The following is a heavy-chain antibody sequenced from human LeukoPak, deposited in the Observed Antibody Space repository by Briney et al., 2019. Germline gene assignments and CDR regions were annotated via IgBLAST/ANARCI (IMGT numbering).Heavy chain of an antibody. D-gene: IGHD6-19*01. Sequence: PGRSLRLSCAASGFTFDDYAMHWVRQAPGKGLEWVSGISWNSGSIGYADSVKGRFTISRDNAKNSLYLQMNSLRAEDTALYYCAKGSSPYSSGWGAYWGQGTLVTVSS. CDR1: GFTFDDYA. J-gene: IGHJ4*02. V-gene: IGHV3-9*01. CDR3: AKGSSPYSSGWGAY. CDR2: ISWNSGSI.